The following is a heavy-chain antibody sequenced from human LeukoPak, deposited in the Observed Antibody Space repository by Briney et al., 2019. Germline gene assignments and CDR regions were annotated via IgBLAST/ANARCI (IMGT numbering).Heavy chain of an antibody. D-gene: IGHD3-10*01. V-gene: IGHV4-4*07. CDR2: IYSSGST. J-gene: IGHJ5*02. Sequence: SETLSLTCTVSGGSITSYYWSWIRQPAGKGLEWIGRIYSSGSTNYNPSLKSRVTMSVDTSKNQFSLKLSSVTAADTAVYYCAREGLLWFGELLGWFDPWGQGTLVTVSS. CDR1: GGSITSYY. CDR3: AREGLLWFGELLGWFDP.